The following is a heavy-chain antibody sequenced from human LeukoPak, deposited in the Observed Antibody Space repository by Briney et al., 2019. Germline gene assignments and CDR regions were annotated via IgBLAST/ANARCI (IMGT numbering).Heavy chain of an antibody. Sequence: GGSLRLSCAGSGFTFGGYGMHWFRQTPGKGLEWVAVIAYDGSRALYADSVKGRFTISRDNSKNTMSVQMDDLRAEDTAVYYCTRYNNDHFDYWGQGTLVSVSS. CDR1: GFTFGGYG. CDR2: IAYDGSRA. CDR3: TRYNNDHFDY. J-gene: IGHJ4*02. D-gene: IGHD1-14*01. V-gene: IGHV3-33*01.